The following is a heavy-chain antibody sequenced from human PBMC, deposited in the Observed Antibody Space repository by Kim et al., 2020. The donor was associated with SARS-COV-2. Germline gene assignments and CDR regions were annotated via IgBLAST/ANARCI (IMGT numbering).Heavy chain of an antibody. CDR2: ISSSSSYI. CDR3: ASDTMKADGRGY. Sequence: GGSLRLSCAASGFTFSSYSMNWVRQAPGKGLEWVSSISSSSSYIYYADSVKGRFTISRDNAKNSLYLQMNSLRAEDTAVYYCASDTMKADGRGYWGQGTLVTVSS. J-gene: IGHJ4*02. CDR1: GFTFSSYS. V-gene: IGHV3-21*01. D-gene: IGHD3-22*01.